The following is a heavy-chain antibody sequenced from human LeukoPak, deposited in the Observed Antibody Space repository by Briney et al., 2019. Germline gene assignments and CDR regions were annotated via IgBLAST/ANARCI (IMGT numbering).Heavy chain of an antibody. J-gene: IGHJ5*02. Sequence: SETLSLTCTVSGGSISSGSYYWSWLRQPAGKGLEWIGRIYTSGSNNYNPSLKSRDSISVDTSKNQYSQKLSSVHAADTAVYYCTRDLVSSGGFDPWGQGTLVTVSS. CDR3: TRDLVSSGGFDP. V-gene: IGHV4-61*02. D-gene: IGHD6-19*01. CDR1: GGSISSGSYY. CDR2: IYTSGSN.